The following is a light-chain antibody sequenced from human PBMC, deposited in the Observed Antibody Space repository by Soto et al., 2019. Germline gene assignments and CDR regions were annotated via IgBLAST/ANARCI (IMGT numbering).Light chain of an antibody. Sequence: QSVLTQPASVSGSPGQSITISCTGTSSTVGGFNVVSWYQQHPGKAPKVIIYEGIKRPSGVSNRFSGSNSGSTASLTISGLQAEDEADYSCCSYVGATTYVFGTGTKGTVL. CDR3: CSYVGATTYV. CDR2: EGI. CDR1: SSTVGGFNV. J-gene: IGLJ1*01. V-gene: IGLV2-23*01.